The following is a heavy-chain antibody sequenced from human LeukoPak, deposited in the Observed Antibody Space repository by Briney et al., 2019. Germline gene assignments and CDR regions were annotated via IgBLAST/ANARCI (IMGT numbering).Heavy chain of an antibody. D-gene: IGHD4-17*01. CDR2: IKLDGSEK. CDR3: VNDYARQLGY. Sequence: GGSLRLSCAASGFIFSDYWMSWVRQAPGKGLEWVANIKLDGSEKYYVDSVKGRFTISRDNAKNSLYLQMNSLRAEDTAVYYCVNDYARQLGYWGQGTLVTVSS. J-gene: IGHJ4*02. V-gene: IGHV3-7*01. CDR1: GFIFSDYW.